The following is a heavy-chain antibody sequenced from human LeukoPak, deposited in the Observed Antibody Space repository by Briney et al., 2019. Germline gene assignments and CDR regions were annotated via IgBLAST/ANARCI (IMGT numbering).Heavy chain of an antibody. V-gene: IGHV1-3*01. J-gene: IGHJ5*02. CDR3: ARGRGLIGTSRFDP. CDR2: INAGNGNR. Sequence: SVKVSCKTSGYTFSNSGLHWVRQAPGQSLEWMGWINAGNGNRKYSQKFQHRLTITRDTSAMTVYMELNSLKSEDMAMYFCARGRGLIGTSRFDPWGQGTLVIVSS. D-gene: IGHD3-10*01. CDR1: GYTFSNSG.